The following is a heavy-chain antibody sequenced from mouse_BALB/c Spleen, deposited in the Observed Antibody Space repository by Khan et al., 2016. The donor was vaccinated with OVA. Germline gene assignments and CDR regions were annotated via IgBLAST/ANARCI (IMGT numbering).Heavy chain of an antibody. CDR1: GFTFTSYT. CDR2: INPSSGSN. CDR3: ASDGAYYRYGGYFDV. J-gene: IGHJ1*01. V-gene: IGHV1-4*01. D-gene: IGHD2-14*01. Sequence: QIQLVQSGAELVRPGASVKMSCTASGFTFTSYTIHWIKQRPGQGLEWIGYINPSSGSNNFNQKFKDKATLTADKSSTTAYMQLSSLTSDNSAVYYCASDGAYYRYGGYFDVWGAGTMVTVS.